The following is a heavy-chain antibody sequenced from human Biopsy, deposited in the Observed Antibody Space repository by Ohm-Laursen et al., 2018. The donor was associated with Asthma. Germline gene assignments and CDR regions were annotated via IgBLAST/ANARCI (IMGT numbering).Heavy chain of an antibody. V-gene: IGHV4-31*03. CDR1: GGSISSSGYY. CDR2: IYYSGST. CDR3: ARWGSFGFDY. Sequence: TLPLTCTVSGGSISSSGYYWSWIRQHPGKGLEWIGYIYYSGSTYYNPSLKSRVTISVDTSKNQFSLNLSSVTAADTAVYYCARWGSFGFDYWGQGTLVTVSS. D-gene: IGHD7-27*01. J-gene: IGHJ4*02.